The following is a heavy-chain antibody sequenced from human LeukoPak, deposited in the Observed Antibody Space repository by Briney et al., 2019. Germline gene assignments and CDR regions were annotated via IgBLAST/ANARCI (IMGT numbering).Heavy chain of an antibody. D-gene: IGHD3-3*01. Sequence: GASVKVSCKASGYTFTSYDINWARQATGQGLEWMGWMNPNSGNTGYAQKFQGRVTMTRNTSISTAYMELSSLRSEDTAVYYCARSITIFGVVSHDAFDIWGQGTMVTVSS. CDR1: GYTFTSYD. J-gene: IGHJ3*02. V-gene: IGHV1-8*01. CDR3: ARSITIFGVVSHDAFDI. CDR2: MNPNSGNT.